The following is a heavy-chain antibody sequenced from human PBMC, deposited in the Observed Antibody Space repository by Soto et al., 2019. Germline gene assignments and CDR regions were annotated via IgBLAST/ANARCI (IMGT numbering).Heavy chain of an antibody. CDR1: GFTFSSCW. D-gene: IGHD3-10*01. CDR2: INSDGSTT. J-gene: IGHJ4*02. Sequence: EVQLVESGGGLVQPGGSLRLSCAASGFTFSSCWMHWVRQAPGKGLVWVSRINSDGSTTSYTDSVKGRFTISRDNAKNTLYLQMNSLRAEDTAVYYCARVGYGSGSYHFDYWGQGTLVTGSS. V-gene: IGHV3-74*01. CDR3: ARVGYGSGSYHFDY.